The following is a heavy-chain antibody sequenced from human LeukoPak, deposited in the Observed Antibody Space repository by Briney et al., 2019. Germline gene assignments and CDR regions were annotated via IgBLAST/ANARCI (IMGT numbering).Heavy chain of an antibody. CDR3: AKDSGSLGPDGFDI. Sequence: PGGSLRLSCAASGFTFSNAWMSWVRQAPGKGLEWVGRIKSKTDGGTTDYAAPVKGRFTISRDDSKNTLYLQMNSLKTEDTAVYYCAKDSGSLGPDGFDIWGRGTMVTVSS. CDR1: GFTFSNAW. CDR2: IKSKTDGGTT. D-gene: IGHD1-26*01. J-gene: IGHJ3*02. V-gene: IGHV3-15*01.